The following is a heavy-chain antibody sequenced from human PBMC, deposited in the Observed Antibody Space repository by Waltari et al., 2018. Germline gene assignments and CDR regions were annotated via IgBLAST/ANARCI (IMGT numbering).Heavy chain of an antibody. CDR3: ARERWPQPGGEV. V-gene: IGHV1-69*08. CDR1: GGTFSSYA. J-gene: IGHJ4*02. Sequence: QVQLVQSGAEVKKPGSSVKVSCKASGGTFSSYAISWVRQAPGQGLEWMGRIIPICGTAHYDQQYQGRVTITADKSTSTAYMELSSLRSEDTAVYYCARERWPQPGGEVWGQGTLVTVSS. D-gene: IGHD3-16*01. CDR2: IIPICGTA.